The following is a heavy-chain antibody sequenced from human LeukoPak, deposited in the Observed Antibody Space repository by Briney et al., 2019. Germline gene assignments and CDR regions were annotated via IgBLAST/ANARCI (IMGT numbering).Heavy chain of an antibody. CDR3: AKVVDYYDSLDYFDY. J-gene: IGHJ4*02. D-gene: IGHD3-22*01. CDR2: INSDGGST. Sequence: PGGSLRLSCAASGFTFSSYWMHWVRQAPGKGLVWVSRINSDGGSTSYADSVKGRFTISRDNAKNTLYLQMNSPRAEDTAVYYCAKVVDYYDSLDYFDYWGQGTLVTVSS. CDR1: GFTFSSYW. V-gene: IGHV3-74*01.